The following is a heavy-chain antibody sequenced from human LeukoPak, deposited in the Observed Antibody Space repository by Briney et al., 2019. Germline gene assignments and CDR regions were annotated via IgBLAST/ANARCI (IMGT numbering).Heavy chain of an antibody. D-gene: IGHD6-13*01. Sequence: GGSLRLSCAASGFTFSDYYMSWIRQAPGKGLEWVSYISSSGSTIYYADSVKGRFTISRDNAKNSLYLQMNSLRAEDTAVYYCARVRAAAGRGGLDYYYYYMDVWGKGTTVTISS. CDR2: ISSSGSTI. CDR1: GFTFSDYY. J-gene: IGHJ6*03. V-gene: IGHV3-11*01. CDR3: ARVRAAAGRGGLDYYYYYMDV.